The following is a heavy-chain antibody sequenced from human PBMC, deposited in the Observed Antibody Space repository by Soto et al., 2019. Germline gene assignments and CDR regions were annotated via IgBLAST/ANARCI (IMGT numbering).Heavy chain of an antibody. Sequence: QVQLQQWGAGLLKPSETLSLTCAVYGGSFSGYYWSWIRQHPGKGLEWIGEINHSGSTNYNPSHKSRVTLSVDTSKNQCSLKLSSVTAADTAVYYCARGRYSSSFDYWGQGTLVTVSS. V-gene: IGHV4-34*01. CDR2: INHSGST. J-gene: IGHJ4*02. CDR3: ARGRYSSSFDY. D-gene: IGHD6-13*01. CDR1: GGSFSGYY.